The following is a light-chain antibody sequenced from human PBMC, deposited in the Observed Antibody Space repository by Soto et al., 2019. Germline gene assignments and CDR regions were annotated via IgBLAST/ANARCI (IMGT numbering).Light chain of an antibody. CDR1: SSDGGCYNY. CDR2: DVS. CDR3: SSYTSSITL. J-gene: IGLJ2*01. V-gene: IGLV2-14*01. Sequence: QSVLTQPASVSGSPGQSITISCTGTSSDGGCYNYVSWYQQHPGKAPKLMIYDVSNRPSGVSNRFSGSKSGNTASLTISGLQAEDEADYYCSSYTSSITLFGGGTKLTVL.